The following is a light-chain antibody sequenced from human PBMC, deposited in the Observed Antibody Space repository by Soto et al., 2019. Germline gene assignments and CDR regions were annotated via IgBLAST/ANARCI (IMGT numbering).Light chain of an antibody. V-gene: IGKV3-20*01. CDR2: GAS. CDR3: QQYETSPWT. J-gene: IGKJ1*01. CDR1: QSVSSSY. Sequence: EIVLTQSPGTLSLSPGERATLSCRASQSVSSSYLAWYQQKPGQAPRLLIYGASSRATGIPDRFSGSGSGADFTLTISRLEPEDFAVFYCQQYETSPWTFGQGTTVEIK.